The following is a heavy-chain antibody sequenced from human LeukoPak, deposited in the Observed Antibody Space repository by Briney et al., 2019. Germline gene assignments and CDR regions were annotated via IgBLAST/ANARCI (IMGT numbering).Heavy chain of an antibody. CDR1: GFTFGNYA. Sequence: GGSLRLSCAVSGFTFGNYAMSWVRQAPGKGLEWVSAITGNGGSTYYADSVKGRFTISRDNSKNTLYLQMNSLRAEDTAVYYCRPRKYGYSYGYYFDYWGQGTLVTVSS. D-gene: IGHD5-18*01. CDR2: ITGNGGST. V-gene: IGHV3-23*01. CDR3: RPRKYGYSYGYYFDY. J-gene: IGHJ4*02.